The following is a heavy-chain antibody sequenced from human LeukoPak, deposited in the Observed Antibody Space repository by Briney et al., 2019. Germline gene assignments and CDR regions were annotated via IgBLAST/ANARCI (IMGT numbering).Heavy chain of an antibody. CDR3: ARTYYDSSGYIDY. J-gene: IGHJ4*02. V-gene: IGHV4-39*07. CDR1: GGSISSSSDY. D-gene: IGHD3-22*01. Sequence: SETLSLTCTVSGGSISSSSDYWGWIRQPPGKGLEWIGSINYSGSTYYNPSLKSRVTISVDTSKNHFSLKLSSVTAADTAVYYCARTYYDSSGYIDYWGQGTLVTVSS. CDR2: INYSGST.